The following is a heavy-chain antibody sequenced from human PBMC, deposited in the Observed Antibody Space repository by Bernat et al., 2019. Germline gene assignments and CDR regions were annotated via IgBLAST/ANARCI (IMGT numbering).Heavy chain of an antibody. D-gene: IGHD3-16*01. CDR3: SHSTITFGGVQRVDAFDF. CDR1: GFSLTTSGVG. J-gene: IGHJ3*01. V-gene: IGHV2-5*02. Sequence: QITLKESCPTLVKSTQTLTLTCTFSGFSLTTSGVGVGWIRQPPGEALDWLAVIYWDDDKRYIPSLKSKLTITKDIPKNQVILTMTNMNPLDTATYFCSHSTITFGGVQRVDAFDFWGQGTMVTVSS. CDR2: IYWDDDK.